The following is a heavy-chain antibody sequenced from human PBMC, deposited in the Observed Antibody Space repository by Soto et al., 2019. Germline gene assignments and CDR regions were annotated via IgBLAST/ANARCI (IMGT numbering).Heavy chain of an antibody. D-gene: IGHD6-19*01. V-gene: IGHV3-20*04. J-gene: IGHJ3*02. CDR2: INWNGGST. Sequence: GGSLRLSCAASGFTFDDYGMSWVRQAPGKGLEWVSGINWNGGSTGYADSVKGRFTISRDNAKNSLYLQMNSLRAEDTALYYCARAPIWLVRATVGAFDIWGQGTMVTVSS. CDR3: ARAPIWLVRATVGAFDI. CDR1: GFTFDDYG.